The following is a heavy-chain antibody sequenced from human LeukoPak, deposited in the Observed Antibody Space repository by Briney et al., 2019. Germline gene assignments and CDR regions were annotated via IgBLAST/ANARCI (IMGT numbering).Heavy chain of an antibody. D-gene: IGHD5-12*01. CDR2: INRSGST. CDR3: ARMERWLDAFDI. J-gene: IGHJ3*02. CDR1: GGSFSGYY. Sequence: SETLSLTCAVYGGSFSGYYWSWIRQPPGKGLEWIGEINRSGSTNYNPSLKSRVTISVDTSKNQFSLKLSSVTAADTAVYYCARMERWLDAFDIWGQGTMVTVSS. V-gene: IGHV4-34*01.